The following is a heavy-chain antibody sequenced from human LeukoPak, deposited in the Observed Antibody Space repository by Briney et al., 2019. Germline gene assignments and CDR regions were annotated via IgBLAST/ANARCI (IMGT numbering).Heavy chain of an antibody. J-gene: IGHJ4*02. CDR1: GHTFSIYS. CDR2: ISRSSSTI. Sequence: GGSLRLLCAASGHTFSIYSVQGVRQAPGRCVEWVSYISRSSSTIYDADSVKGRFTISRDNAKNSLYLQMNSLRAEDTAVYYCATAWSGDYWGQGTLVTVSS. V-gene: IGHV3-48*01. CDR3: ATAWSGDY.